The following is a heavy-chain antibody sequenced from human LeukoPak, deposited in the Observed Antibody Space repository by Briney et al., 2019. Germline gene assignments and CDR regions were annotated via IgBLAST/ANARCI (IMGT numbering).Heavy chain of an antibody. D-gene: IGHD6-6*01. V-gene: IGHV3-66*02. CDR1: GFTVSSNY. CDR3: ATRSSSIYYYYGMDV. Sequence: GGSLRLSCVASGFTVSSNYMSWVRQAPGKGLEWVSVIYSSGNTYYADSVKGRFTISRDNSKNTLYLQMNSLRPEDTAVYYCATRSSSIYYYYGMDVWGQGTTVTVSS. J-gene: IGHJ6*02. CDR2: IYSSGNT.